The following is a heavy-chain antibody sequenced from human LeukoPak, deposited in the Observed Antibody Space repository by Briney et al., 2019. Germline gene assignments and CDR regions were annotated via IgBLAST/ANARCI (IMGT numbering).Heavy chain of an antibody. V-gene: IGHV4-39*01. CDR2: IYYGENT. CDR1: GGSISSGPYY. D-gene: IGHD3-22*01. CDR3: ARRDDSSGYHKIFDY. J-gene: IGHJ4*02. Sequence: SETLSLTCTVSGGSISSGPYYWGWIRQPPGKGLEWIGSIYYGENTYYNPSLKSRVTISIDTSKNQFYLKLSSLTAADTAVYYCARRDDSSGYHKIFDYWGPGTLVTVSS.